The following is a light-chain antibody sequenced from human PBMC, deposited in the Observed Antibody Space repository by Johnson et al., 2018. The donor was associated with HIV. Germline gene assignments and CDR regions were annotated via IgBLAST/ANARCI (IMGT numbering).Light chain of an antibody. J-gene: IGLJ1*01. Sequence: QSVLTQPPSVSAAPGQKVTISCSGSSSNIGNNYVSWYQQLPGTAPKLLIYDNSKRPSGIPDRFSGSKSGTSATLGITGLQTGDEADYYCAAWVSSLNAHYVYGTGTKITVL. V-gene: IGLV1-51*01. CDR1: SSNIGNNY. CDR2: DNS. CDR3: AAWVSSLNAHYV.